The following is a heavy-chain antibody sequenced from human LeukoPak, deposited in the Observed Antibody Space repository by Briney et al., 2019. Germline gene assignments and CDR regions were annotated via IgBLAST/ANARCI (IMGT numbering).Heavy chain of an antibody. CDR3: AREGGTAMVTWYNWFDP. Sequence: ASVTVSCTASGGTFSSYAISWVRQAPGQGLEWMGGIIPIFGTANYAQKFQGRVTITADESTSTAYMELSSLRSEDTAVYYCAREGGTAMVTWYNWFDPWGQGTLVTVSS. V-gene: IGHV1-69*13. CDR2: IIPIFGTA. CDR1: GGTFSSYA. D-gene: IGHD5-18*01. J-gene: IGHJ5*02.